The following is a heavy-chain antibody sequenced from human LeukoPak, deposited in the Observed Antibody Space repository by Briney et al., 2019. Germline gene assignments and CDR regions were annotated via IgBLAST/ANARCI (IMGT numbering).Heavy chain of an antibody. CDR1: GFSFSSYG. J-gene: IGHJ4*02. D-gene: IGHD3-22*01. Sequence: PGGSLRLSCAASGFSFSSYGMHWVRQAPGKGLEWVAYMRSDGSTKYYADSVKGRFTISRDNSKKTLYLQMNSPRPEDTAVYYCAKGYDSSGYYLDYWGQGTLVTVSP. CDR3: AKGYDSSGYYLDY. CDR2: MRSDGSTK. V-gene: IGHV3-30*02.